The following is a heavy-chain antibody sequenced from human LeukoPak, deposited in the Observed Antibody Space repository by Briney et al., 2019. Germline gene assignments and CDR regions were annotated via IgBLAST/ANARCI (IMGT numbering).Heavy chain of an antibody. V-gene: IGHV6-1*01. CDR2: TYYRSKWFN. Sequence: SQTLSLTCAISGDSVSGNSAAWNWIRQSPSRGLEWLGRTYYRSKWFNDYAVSVESRITINTDTSKNHISLQLNSVTPEDTAVYYCARRLRTNGLDDFDIWGQGTMVTVSS. D-gene: IGHD2-8*01. J-gene: IGHJ3*02. CDR3: ARRLRTNGLDDFDI. CDR1: GDSVSGNSAA.